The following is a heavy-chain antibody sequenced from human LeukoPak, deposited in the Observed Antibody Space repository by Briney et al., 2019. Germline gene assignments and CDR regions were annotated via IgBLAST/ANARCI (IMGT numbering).Heavy chain of an antibody. Sequence: GGSLRLSCAASGFTFSNYGMHWVRQAPGKGLEWVAFIRHDGSNRYYEDSVKGRFTISRDNSKKTLYLQMGSLRAEDTAVYYCAKDAEYSSSWYTAYNWGQGTLVTVSS. V-gene: IGHV3-30*02. J-gene: IGHJ4*02. CDR3: AKDAEYSSSWYTAYN. CDR2: IRHDGSNR. D-gene: IGHD6-13*01. CDR1: GFTFSNYG.